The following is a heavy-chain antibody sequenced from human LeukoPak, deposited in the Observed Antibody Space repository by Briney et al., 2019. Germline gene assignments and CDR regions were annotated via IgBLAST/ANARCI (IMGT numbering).Heavy chain of an antibody. CDR1: GYTFTAYG. J-gene: IGHJ4*02. V-gene: IGHV1-18*01. CDR3: ARADYDSSGYYSHGVF. CDR2: ISASNGNT. D-gene: IGHD3-22*01. Sequence: AASVKVSCKAPGYTFTAYGISWVRQAPGQGLEWMGWISASNGNTNYAQKFQGRVTMTTGSSTNTAYMDLRSLRSDDTAVYYCARADYDSSGYYSHGVFWGQGTLVTVSS.